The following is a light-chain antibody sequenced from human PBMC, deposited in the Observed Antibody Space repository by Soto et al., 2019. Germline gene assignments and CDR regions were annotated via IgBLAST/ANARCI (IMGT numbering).Light chain of an antibody. V-gene: IGKV3D-20*01. CDR1: QSVSSRY. CDR2: DAS. Sequence: EIVLTQSPGTLSLSPGERATLSCRASQSVSSRYLAWYQQKPGLAPRLLIYDASSRATGIPDRFSGSGSGKDFTLTFSRLESEDFAVYYCQQYGSSPTWTFGQGTKVDIK. J-gene: IGKJ1*01. CDR3: QQYGSSPTWT.